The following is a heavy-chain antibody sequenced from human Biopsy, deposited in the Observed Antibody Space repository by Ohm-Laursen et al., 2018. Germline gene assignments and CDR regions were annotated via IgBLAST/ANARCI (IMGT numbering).Heavy chain of an antibody. J-gene: IGHJ2*01. CDR2: SIPLFNTA. CDR3: ARFPLGAYDDSGSYRAVEHWYFDL. Sequence: GSSVKVSCNASGGTFTNHAVGWVRQAPGQGLEWVGSSIPLFNTANYADKFQGRVTLTADKSTTTAYMEPSSLRSEDTAIYYCARFPLGAYDDSGSYRAVEHWYFDLWGRGTLVTVSS. D-gene: IGHD3-22*01. CDR1: GGTFTNHA. V-gene: IGHV1-69*06.